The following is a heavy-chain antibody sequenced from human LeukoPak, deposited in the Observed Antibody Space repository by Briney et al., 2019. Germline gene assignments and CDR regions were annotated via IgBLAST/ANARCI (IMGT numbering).Heavy chain of an antibody. Sequence: SVKVSCKASGGTFSSYAISWVRQAPGQGLEWMGGIIPIFGTANYAQKFQGRVTITADESTSAAYMELGSLRSEDTAVYYCARGVLNYYYGEEDWGQGTLVTVSS. J-gene: IGHJ4*02. CDR2: IIPIFGTA. D-gene: IGHD3-22*01. V-gene: IGHV1-69*01. CDR1: GGTFSSYA. CDR3: ARGVLNYYYGEED.